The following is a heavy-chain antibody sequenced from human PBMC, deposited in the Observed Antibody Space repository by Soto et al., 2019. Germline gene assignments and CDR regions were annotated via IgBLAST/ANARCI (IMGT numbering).Heavy chain of an antibody. CDR2: INPSGGST. D-gene: IGHD6-13*01. CDR3: ARGFSAGKGSPPDF. V-gene: IGHV1-46*01. Sequence: GASVKVSCKASGYTFTSYYMHWVRQAPGQGLEWMGIINPSGGSTSYAQKFQGRFTISRDNSKNTLYLQMSSLRAEDTAVYYCARGFSAGKGSPPDFWGQGSLVTVSS. J-gene: IGHJ4*02. CDR1: GYTFTSYY.